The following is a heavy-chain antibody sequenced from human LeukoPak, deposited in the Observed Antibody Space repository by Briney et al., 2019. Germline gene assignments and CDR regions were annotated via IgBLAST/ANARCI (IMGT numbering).Heavy chain of an antibody. D-gene: IGHD5-12*01. V-gene: IGHV3-30*03. CDR2: ISYDGSNK. J-gene: IGHJ5*02. CDR3: ARDLGSGYDYNWFDP. Sequence: PGGSLRLSCVASGFTFSSYWMTWVRQAPGKGLEWVAVISYDGSNKYYADSVKGRFTISRDNSKNTLYLQMNSLRAEDTAVYYCARDLGSGYDYNWFDPWGQGTLVTVSS. CDR1: GFTFSSYW.